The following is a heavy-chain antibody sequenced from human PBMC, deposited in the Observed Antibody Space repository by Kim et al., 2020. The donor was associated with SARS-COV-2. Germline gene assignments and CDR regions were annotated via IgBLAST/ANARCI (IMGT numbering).Heavy chain of an antibody. Sequence: GRFTISRDNAKNSLYLQMNSLRAEDTAVYYCARDQRVLRFLEWLPDAFDIWGQGTMVTVSS. CDR3: ARDQRVLRFLEWLPDAFDI. J-gene: IGHJ3*02. V-gene: IGHV3-11*06. D-gene: IGHD3-3*01.